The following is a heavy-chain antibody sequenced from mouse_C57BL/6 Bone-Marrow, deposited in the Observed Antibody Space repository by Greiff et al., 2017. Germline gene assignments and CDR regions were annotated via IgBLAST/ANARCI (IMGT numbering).Heavy chain of an antibody. CDR3: SRQVTTVLATKYFDV. V-gene: IGHV5-9*01. CDR1: GFTFSSYT. D-gene: IGHD1-1*01. Sequence: DVMLVESGGGLVKPGGSLKLSCAASGFTFSSYTMSWVRQTTEKRLQWVAAISGGGGNTYYPDSVKGRFTISRYNDNNILYLQMNRLRSEDTALYYWSRQVTTVLATKYFDVWGTGTTVTVSS. J-gene: IGHJ1*03. CDR2: ISGGGGNT.